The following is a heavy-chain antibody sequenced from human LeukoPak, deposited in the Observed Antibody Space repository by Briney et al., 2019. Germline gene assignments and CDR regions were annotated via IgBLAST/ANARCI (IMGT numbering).Heavy chain of an antibody. CDR2: IYYSGST. J-gene: IGHJ4*02. CDR1: GGSISSSSYY. CDR3: ARVDYTAIDY. Sequence: PSETLSLTCTVSGGSISSSSYYWGWIRQPPGKGLEWIGSIYYSGSTYYNPSLKSRVTISVDTSKNQFSLKLSSVTAADTAVYYCARVDYTAIDYWGQGTLVTVSS. D-gene: IGHD4-11*01. V-gene: IGHV4-39*07.